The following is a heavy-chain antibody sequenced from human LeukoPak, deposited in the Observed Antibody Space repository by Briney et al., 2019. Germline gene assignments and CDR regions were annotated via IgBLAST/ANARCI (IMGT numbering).Heavy chain of an antibody. J-gene: IGHJ4*02. CDR1: GGTFSSYA. CDR3: ARDQAYYGSGSYYHFDY. V-gene: IGHV1-69*05. D-gene: IGHD3-10*01. CDR2: IIPIFGTA. Sequence: ASVKVSCKASGGTFSSYAISWVRQAPGQGLEWMGGIIPIFGTANYAQKFQGRVTITTDESTSTAYMELSSLRSEDTAVYYCARDQAYYGSGSYYHFDYWGQGTLVTVSS.